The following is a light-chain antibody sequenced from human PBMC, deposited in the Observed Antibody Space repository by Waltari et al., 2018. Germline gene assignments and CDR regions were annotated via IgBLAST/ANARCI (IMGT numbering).Light chain of an antibody. V-gene: IGLV2-14*01. Sequence: QSALTQPASVSGSPGQSITISCTGTSSDIGYYNHVSCYQQYPGRAPKLMIYEVNNRPSGVSNRFSGSKSDNTASLTISGLQAEDEAHYYCTSYTISTTWVFGGGTKLTVL. CDR2: EVN. J-gene: IGLJ3*02. CDR1: SSDIGYYNH. CDR3: TSYTISTTWV.